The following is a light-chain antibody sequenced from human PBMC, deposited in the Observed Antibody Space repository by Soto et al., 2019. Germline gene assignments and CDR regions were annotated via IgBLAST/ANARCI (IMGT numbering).Light chain of an antibody. J-gene: IGKJ5*01. CDR3: QQRSSWPIT. V-gene: IGKV3-11*01. CDR2: DAS. Sequence: EIVLAQSPATLSLSPGERATLSCRASQSVTSYLAWYQQRPGQAPRLLINDASRRATGIPDRFSGSGSGADFTLTISSLEPEDFAVYYCQQRSSWPITFGQGTRLDIK. CDR1: QSVTSY.